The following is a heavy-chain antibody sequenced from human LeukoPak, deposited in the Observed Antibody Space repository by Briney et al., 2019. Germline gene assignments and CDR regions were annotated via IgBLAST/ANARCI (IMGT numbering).Heavy chain of an antibody. J-gene: IGHJ4*02. CDR1: GFTFSSYW. Sequence: SGGSLRLSCAASGFTFSSYWMPWVRQAPGKGLVWVSRINSDGSSTSYADSVKGRFTISRDNAKNTLYLQMNSLRAEDTAVYYCAKEKAAAGTIDHWGQGTLVTVSS. V-gene: IGHV3-74*01. CDR3: AKEKAAAGTIDH. D-gene: IGHD6-13*01. CDR2: INSDGSST.